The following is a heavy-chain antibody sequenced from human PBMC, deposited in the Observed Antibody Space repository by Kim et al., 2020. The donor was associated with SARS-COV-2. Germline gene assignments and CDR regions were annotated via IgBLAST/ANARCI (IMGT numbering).Heavy chain of an antibody. Sequence: DYAVSVKSRITINPDTSKNQFSLQLNSVTPEDTAVYYCARDAEQQLSFDYWGQGTLVTVSS. J-gene: IGHJ4*02. V-gene: IGHV6-1*01. D-gene: IGHD6-13*01. CDR3: ARDAEQQLSFDY.